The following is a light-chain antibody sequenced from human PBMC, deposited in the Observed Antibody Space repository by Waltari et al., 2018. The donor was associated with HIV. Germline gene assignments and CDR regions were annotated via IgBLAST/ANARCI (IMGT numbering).Light chain of an antibody. CDR3: QSYDNNNVL. J-gene: IGLJ2*01. CDR1: SGNISRSY. CDR2: ENK. Sequence: NILLTQPHSVSESPGKTVTISCTRSSGNISRSYMQWYQQRAGNSPTAVIYENKQRPPGVLDRFSGSIDSSSNSASLTISGLKTEDEADYYCQSYDNNNVLFGGGTKLTVL. V-gene: IGLV6-57*01.